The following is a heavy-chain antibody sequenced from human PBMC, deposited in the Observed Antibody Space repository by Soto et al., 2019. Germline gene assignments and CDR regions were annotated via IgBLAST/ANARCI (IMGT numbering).Heavy chain of an antibody. CDR3: TSLSGSYTTHYYYYYYGMDV. Sequence: GGSLRLSCTASGFTFGDYAMSLVLQAPGKGLEWVGFIRSKAYGGTTEYAASLKGRFTISRDDSKSIAYLQMNSLKTEDTAVYYCTSLSGSYTTHYYYYYYGMDVWGQGTTVTVSS. J-gene: IGHJ6*02. V-gene: IGHV3-49*04. CDR2: IRSKAYGGTT. D-gene: IGHD1-26*01. CDR1: GFTFGDYA.